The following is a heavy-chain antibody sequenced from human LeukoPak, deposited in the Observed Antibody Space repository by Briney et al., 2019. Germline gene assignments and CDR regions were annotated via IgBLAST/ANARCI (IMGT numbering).Heavy chain of an antibody. CDR1: GGTFSSYA. CDR3: ARDYDSHSGFDY. D-gene: IGHD3-22*01. Sequence: ASVKVSCKASGGTFSSYAISWVRQAPGQGLEWMGRIIPILGIANYAQKFQGRVTITADKSTSTAYMELSSLRSEDTAVYYCARDYDSHSGFDYWGQGTLVTVSS. V-gene: IGHV1-69*04. J-gene: IGHJ4*02. CDR2: IIPILGIA.